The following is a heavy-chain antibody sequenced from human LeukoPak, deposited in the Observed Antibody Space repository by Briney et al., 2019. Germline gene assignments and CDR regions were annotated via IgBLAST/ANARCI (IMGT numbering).Heavy chain of an antibody. J-gene: IGHJ4*02. V-gene: IGHV1-69*04. CDR2: TIPILGIA. Sequence: ASVTVSCKASGGTFSSYAISWVRQAPGQGLEWMGRTIPILGIANYAQKFQGRVTITADKSTSTAYMELSSLRSEDTAVYYCARDYIRSSGYGYWGQGTLVTVSS. CDR3: ARDYIRSSGYGY. CDR1: GGTFSSYA. D-gene: IGHD1-26*01.